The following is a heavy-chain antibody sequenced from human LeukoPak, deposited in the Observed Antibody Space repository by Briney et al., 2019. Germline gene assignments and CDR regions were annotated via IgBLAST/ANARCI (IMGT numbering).Heavy chain of an antibody. CDR2: ISHDGTNE. D-gene: IGHD4/OR15-4a*01. Sequence: GGSLRLSCVASGFTFNNYGMHWVRQAPGKGLEWVSLISHDGTNEDYSDSVEGRFTISRDNSKKTVYLQMDSLRSEDTAVYYCVRGALRKLLTLGVDWGQGTLVIVSS. J-gene: IGHJ4*02. CDR1: GFTFNNYG. V-gene: IGHV3-30*04. CDR3: VRGALRKLLTLGVD.